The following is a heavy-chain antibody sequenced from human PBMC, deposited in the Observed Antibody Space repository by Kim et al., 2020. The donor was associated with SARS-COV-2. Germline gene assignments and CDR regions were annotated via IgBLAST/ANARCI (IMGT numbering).Heavy chain of an antibody. Sequence: NYAQKLQGRVTMTTDPSTSTAYMELRSLRSDDTAVYYCARRAGVAAELDYWGQGTLVTVSS. CDR3: ARRAGVAAELDY. D-gene: IGHD6-13*01. V-gene: IGHV1-18*01. J-gene: IGHJ4*02.